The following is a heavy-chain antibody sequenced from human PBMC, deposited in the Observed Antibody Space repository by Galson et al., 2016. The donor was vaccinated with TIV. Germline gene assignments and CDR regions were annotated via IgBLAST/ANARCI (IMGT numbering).Heavy chain of an antibody. J-gene: IGHJ3*01. CDR3: AKAKSIFGVVPHRAFDV. CDR2: INWNSGSV. CDR1: GFSFGDYA. D-gene: IGHD3-3*01. V-gene: IGHV3-9*01. Sequence: SLRLSCAASGFSFGDYAMHWVRQAPGKGLEWVSGINWNSGSVDFADSVKGQFTISRDNAKNSLYLQMNSLRGEDTALYYCAKAKSIFGVVPHRAFDVWGQGTTVTVSS.